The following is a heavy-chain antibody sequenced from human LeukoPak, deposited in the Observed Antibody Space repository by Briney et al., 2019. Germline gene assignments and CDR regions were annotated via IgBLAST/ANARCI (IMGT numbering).Heavy chain of an antibody. CDR3: VRALSGYDHYFDS. CDR1: GFHIDDYG. CDR2: INWNGQNI. Sequence: GGSLSLLCAASGFHIDDYGMSWVRHLPGRGREWLSGINWNGQNIGHADSVRGRFTIYRDNAKSSLYLQMNSLRAEDTAFYYCVRALSGYDHYFDSWGQGTLVSVSS. D-gene: IGHD5-12*01. J-gene: IGHJ4*02. V-gene: IGHV3-20*04.